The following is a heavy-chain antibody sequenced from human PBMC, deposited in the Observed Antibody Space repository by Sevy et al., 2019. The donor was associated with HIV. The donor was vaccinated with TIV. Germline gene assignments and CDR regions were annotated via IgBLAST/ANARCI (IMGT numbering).Heavy chain of an antibody. Sequence: GGSLRLSCAASGFTFSSYAMHWVRQAPGKGLEWVAVSSYDGSNKYYADSVKGRFTISRDNSKNTLYLQMNSLRAEDTAVYYCARDVARKLVHRGMDVWGQGTTVTVSS. V-gene: IGHV3-30-3*01. CDR1: GFTFSSYA. J-gene: IGHJ6*02. D-gene: IGHD6-13*01. CDR2: SSYDGSNK. CDR3: ARDVARKLVHRGMDV.